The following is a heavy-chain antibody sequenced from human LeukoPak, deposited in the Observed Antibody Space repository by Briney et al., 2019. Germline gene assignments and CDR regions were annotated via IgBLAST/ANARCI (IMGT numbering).Heavy chain of an antibody. Sequence: GASVKVSCKASGYTFINYDFSWVRQAPGQGLEWMGWISTYNGNTNYAQKLQGRVTMTTDTSTSTAYMELSRLRSDDMAVYYCARVSYSSSWYGAFDIWGQGTMVTVSS. CDR1: GYTFINYD. CDR2: ISTYNGNT. V-gene: IGHV1-18*03. J-gene: IGHJ3*02. D-gene: IGHD6-13*01. CDR3: ARVSYSSSWYGAFDI.